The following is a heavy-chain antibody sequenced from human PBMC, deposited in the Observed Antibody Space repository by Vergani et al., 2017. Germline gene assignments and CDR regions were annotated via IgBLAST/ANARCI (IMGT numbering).Heavy chain of an antibody. CDR2: ISAYNGNT. D-gene: IGHD2/OR15-2a*01. CDR1: GYTFTSYG. Sequence: QVQLVQSGAEVKKPGASVKVSCKASGYTFTSYGISWVRQAPGQGLEWMGWISAYNGNTNYAQKLQGRVTMTTDTSTSTAYMELRSLRPDDTAVYYCARDRDLYCRSTTSCHNWFDPWGQGSLVTVSS. V-gene: IGHV1-18*04. J-gene: IGHJ5*02. CDR3: ARDRDLYCRSTTSCHNWFDP.